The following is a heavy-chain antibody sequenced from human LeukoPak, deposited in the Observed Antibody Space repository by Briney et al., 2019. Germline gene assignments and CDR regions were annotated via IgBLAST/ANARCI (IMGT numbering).Heavy chain of an antibody. CDR2: IYYSGST. D-gene: IGHD6-13*01. CDR1: GGSISSYY. CDR3: ARSSLSSSWFLDY. V-gene: IGHV4-59*01. Sequence: PSETLSLTCTVSGGSISSYYWSWIRQPPGKGLEWIGYIYYSGSTNYNPSLKSRVTISVDTSKNQFSLKLSSVTAADTAVYYCARSSLSSSWFLDYWGQGTLVTVSS. J-gene: IGHJ4*02.